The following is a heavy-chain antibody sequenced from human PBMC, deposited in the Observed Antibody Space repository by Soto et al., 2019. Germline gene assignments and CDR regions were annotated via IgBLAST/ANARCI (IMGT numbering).Heavy chain of an antibody. CDR3: AKDNGNYGSGSFSH. Sequence: EVQLLESGGGLVQPGGPLRLACAASGFTFGSYAMSWVRQAPVKGLEWVSLISGTGDSSEYANSVKGRFTISRDYSKTTVFLQMNSLRAEDTAVYFCAKDNGNYGSGSFSHWGQGTLVTVSS. D-gene: IGHD3-10*01. CDR2: ISGTGDSS. J-gene: IGHJ4*02. CDR1: GFTFGSYA. V-gene: IGHV3-23*01.